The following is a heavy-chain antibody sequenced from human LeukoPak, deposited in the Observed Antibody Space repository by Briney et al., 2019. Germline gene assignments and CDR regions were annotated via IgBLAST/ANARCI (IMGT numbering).Heavy chain of an antibody. D-gene: IGHD2-15*01. J-gene: IGHJ4*02. Sequence: SVKVSCKASGDTFSSYAISWVRQAPGQGLEWMGRIIPILGIANYAQKFQGRVTITADKSTSTAYMELSSLRSEDTAVYYCARTPIVVVVAATPTQKPYFDYWGQGTLVTVSS. V-gene: IGHV1-69*04. CDR2: IIPILGIA. CDR3: ARTPIVVVVAATPTQKPYFDY. CDR1: GDTFSSYA.